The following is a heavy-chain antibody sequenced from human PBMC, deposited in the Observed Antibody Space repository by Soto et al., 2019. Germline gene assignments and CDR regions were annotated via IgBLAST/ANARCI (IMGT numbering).Heavy chain of an antibody. CDR1: GYTFTSYA. V-gene: IGHV1-3*01. D-gene: IGHD6-6*01. Sequence: GASVKVSCKASGYTFTSYAMHWVRQPPGQRLEWMGWINAGNGNTKYSQKFQGRVTITRDTSASTAYMELSSLRSEDTAVYYCARLPRYSSSPKLSAPQFPDYYYGMDVWGQGTTVTVSS. CDR2: INAGNGNT. J-gene: IGHJ6*02. CDR3: ARLPRYSSSPKLSAPQFPDYYYGMDV.